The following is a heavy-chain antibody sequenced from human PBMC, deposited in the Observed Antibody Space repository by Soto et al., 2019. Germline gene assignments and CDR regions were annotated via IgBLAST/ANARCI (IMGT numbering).Heavy chain of an antibody. CDR2: IKSKTDGGTT. J-gene: IGHJ6*02. CDR1: GFTFSNAW. D-gene: IGHD6-13*01. CDR3: TTDFFFSSGSSWINCYYGMDV. Sequence: GGCLRLSCAASGFTFSNAWMSWVRQAPGKGLEWVGRIKSKTDGGTTDYAAPVKGRFTISRDDSKNTLYLQMNSLKTEDKAVYYCTTDFFFSSGSSWINCYYGMDVWGQETTVTVSS. V-gene: IGHV3-15*01.